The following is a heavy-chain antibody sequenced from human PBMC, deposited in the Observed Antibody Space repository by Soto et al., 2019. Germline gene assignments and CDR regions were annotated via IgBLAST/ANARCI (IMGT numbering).Heavy chain of an antibody. CDR2: ISCSGGST. V-gene: IGHV3-23*01. Sequence: GGSLRLSCSDSGFAFSSYGMHWVRHAPGKGLEWVSAISCSGGSTYYSDSVKGRFTISRDNSKNTLYLQMNSLRADDTAVYYCAQVGGSYFSFDYWGQGILVTVSS. J-gene: IGHJ4*02. CDR3: AQVGGSYFSFDY. CDR1: GFAFSSYG. D-gene: IGHD1-26*01.